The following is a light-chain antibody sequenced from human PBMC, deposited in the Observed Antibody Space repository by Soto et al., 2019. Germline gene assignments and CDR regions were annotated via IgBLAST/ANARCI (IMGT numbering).Light chain of an antibody. CDR2: DAS. CDR3: QQYNSYQWT. Sequence: SASVGDRVTITCRASQSISSWLAWYQQRPGKAPNLLIYDASNLESGVPSRFSGSGSGTEFTLTISSLQPDDFATYYCQQYNSYQWTFGQGTKVDIK. J-gene: IGKJ1*01. V-gene: IGKV1-5*01. CDR1: QSISSW.